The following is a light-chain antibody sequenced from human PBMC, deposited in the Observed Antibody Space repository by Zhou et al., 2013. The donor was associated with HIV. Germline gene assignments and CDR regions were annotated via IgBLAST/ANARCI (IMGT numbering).Light chain of an antibody. CDR2: AAS. CDR3: QQSYTFPLT. Sequence: DIQMTQSPSSLSASVGDRVTITCRASQSISSYLNWYQQKPGKAPKLLIYAASSLQSGVPSRFSGSGSGTVFSLTISSLQPDDFATYFCQQSYTFPLTFGGGTQV. CDR1: QSISSY. J-gene: IGKJ4*01. V-gene: IGKV1-39*01.